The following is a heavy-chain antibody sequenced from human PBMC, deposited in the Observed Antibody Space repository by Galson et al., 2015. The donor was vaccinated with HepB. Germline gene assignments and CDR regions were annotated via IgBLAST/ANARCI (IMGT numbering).Heavy chain of an antibody. Sequence: SLRLSCAASGFPFNNAWMTWGRQAPGMGLEWVGRIKSKTDGETTDYAAPVKGRFTISRDDSKNRLYLQMNNLKTEDTAVYYCTTDVYYSTYWSWLDPWGQGTLVTVSS. V-gene: IGHV3-15*01. CDR3: TTDVYYSTYWSWLDP. CDR1: GFPFNNAW. CDR2: IKSKTDGETT. D-gene: IGHD2-8*02. J-gene: IGHJ5*02.